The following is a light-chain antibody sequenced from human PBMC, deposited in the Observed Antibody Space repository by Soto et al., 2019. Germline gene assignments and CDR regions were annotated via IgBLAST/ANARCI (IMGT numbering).Light chain of an antibody. CDR1: QDISNY. CDR2: DAS. Sequence: DIQMTQSPSSLSASVGDRVTITCQASQDISNYLNWYQQKPGKAPKLLIYDASNLETGVPSRFSGSGSGTDFTFTISSLLPEDIATYYCQQYDNLPPPTFGGGTKVEIK. CDR3: QQYDNLPPPT. J-gene: IGKJ4*01. V-gene: IGKV1-33*01.